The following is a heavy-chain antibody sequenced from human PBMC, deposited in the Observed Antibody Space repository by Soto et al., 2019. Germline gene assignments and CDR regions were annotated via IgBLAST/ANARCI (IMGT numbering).Heavy chain of an antibody. CDR2: IKQDGSEK. CDR1: GFTFSSYW. J-gene: IGHJ6*02. V-gene: IGHV3-7*01. Sequence: LRLSCAASGFTFSSYWMSWVRQAPGKGLEWVANIKQDGSEKYYVDSVKGRFTISRDNAKNSLYLQMNSLRAEDTAVYYCAREAPGSPMVRGVEAHYYYYYGMDVWGQGTTVTVSS. CDR3: AREAPGSPMVRGVEAHYYYYYGMDV. D-gene: IGHD3-10*01.